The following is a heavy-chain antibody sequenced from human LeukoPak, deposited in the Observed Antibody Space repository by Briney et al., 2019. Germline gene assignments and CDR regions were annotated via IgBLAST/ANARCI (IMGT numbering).Heavy chain of an antibody. CDR3: ARSFSAAITGWEPYYMDV. J-gene: IGHJ6*03. D-gene: IGHD2-2*02. CDR1: GYTFTSYG. CDR2: ISAYNGNT. Sequence: ASVKVSCKASGYTFTSYGISWVRQAPGQGLEWMGWISAYNGNTNYAQKLQGRVTMTTDTSTSTAYMELRSLRSDDTAVYYCARSFSAAITGWEPYYMDVWGKGTTVTVSS. V-gene: IGHV1-18*01.